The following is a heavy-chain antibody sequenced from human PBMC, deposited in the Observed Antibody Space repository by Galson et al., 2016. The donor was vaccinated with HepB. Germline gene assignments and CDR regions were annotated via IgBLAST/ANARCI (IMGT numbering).Heavy chain of an antibody. D-gene: IGHD3-9*01. CDR1: GFSLRAYG. CDR2: ISYDGSNK. CDR3: AKFRTYYDVLAGYHEDY. J-gene: IGHJ4*02. V-gene: IGHV3-30*18. Sequence: SLRLSCAASGFSLRAYGMHWVRQAPGKGLEWVAIISYDGSNKNHADSVKGRFTISRDNSKNTLYLQMNSLRAEDTAVNYCAKFRTYYDVLAGYHEDYWGQGTLVTVSS.